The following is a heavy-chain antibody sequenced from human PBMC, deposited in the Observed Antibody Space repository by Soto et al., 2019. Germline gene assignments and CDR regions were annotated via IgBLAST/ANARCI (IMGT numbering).Heavy chain of an antibody. V-gene: IGHV3-7*05. D-gene: IGHD3-16*01. J-gene: IGHJ4*02. CDR3: ASPQSGGDYSIFDF. Sequence: EVQLVESGGGLVQPGGSLRLSCAASGFTLSCCWMTWVRQAPGKGLEWVAAIKGDGREKHYVDSVKGRFTISRDDGKNSMYLQMNSLRAEDTAVYYCASPQSGGDYSIFDFWGQGTLVTVSS. CDR2: IKGDGREK. CDR1: GFTLSCCW.